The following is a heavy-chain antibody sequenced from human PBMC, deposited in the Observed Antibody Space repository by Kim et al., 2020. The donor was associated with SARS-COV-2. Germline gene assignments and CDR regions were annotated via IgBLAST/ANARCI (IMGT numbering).Heavy chain of an antibody. D-gene: IGHD3-16*01. CDR3: ARDVRGGGMDV. J-gene: IGHJ6*02. CDR2: IRSSSSNL. CDR1: GFTFSTNT. V-gene: IGHV3-48*04. Sequence: GGSLRLSCAASGFTFSTNTMNWVRQAPGKGLEWISYIRSSSSNLYYADSVKGRFTISRDNAKNSLFLQMNSLRVEDTAVYYCARDVRGGGMDVWGQGTTVTVSS.